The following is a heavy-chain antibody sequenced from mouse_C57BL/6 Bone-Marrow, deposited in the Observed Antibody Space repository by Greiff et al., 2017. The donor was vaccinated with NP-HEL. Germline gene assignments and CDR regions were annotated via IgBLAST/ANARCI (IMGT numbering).Heavy chain of an antibody. CDR1: AYSIPRGFY. V-gene: IGHV3-6*01. Sequence: VQLKESGPCLLDTSQSLSLPCSVTAYSIPRGFYCDRVRQFPGNKLEWMGYISYDGRHNYNPSLNNLISITRDTSKNQFFLKFNSVTTEDTATYYCAAFAYWGQGTLVTVSA. CDR3: AAFAY. J-gene: IGHJ3*01. CDR2: ISYDGRH.